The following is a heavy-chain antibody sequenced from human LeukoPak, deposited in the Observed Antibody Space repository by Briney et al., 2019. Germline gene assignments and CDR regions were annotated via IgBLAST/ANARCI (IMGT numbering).Heavy chain of an antibody. CDR3: ARGGSLPSYYYYYMDV. V-gene: IGHV4-59*11. D-gene: IGHD3-10*01. J-gene: IGHJ6*03. CDR1: GGSISSHY. Sequence: PSETLSLTCTVSGGSISSHYWSWIRQPPGKGLEWIGFIYYSGSTNYNPSLKSRVTISVDTSKNQFSLKLSSVLAADTAVYYCARGGSLPSYYYYYMDVWGKGTTVTVSS. CDR2: IYYSGST.